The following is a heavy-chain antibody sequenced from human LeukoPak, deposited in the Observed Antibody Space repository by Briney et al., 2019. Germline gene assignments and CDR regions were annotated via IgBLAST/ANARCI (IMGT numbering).Heavy chain of an antibody. CDR2: IDYSGST. V-gene: IGHV4-30-4*07. CDR3: ARDRWGSNTSRPSSYYYYMDV. D-gene: IGHD2-2*01. J-gene: IGHJ6*03. Sequence: PSQTLSLTCAVSGGSISSDVYSWSWIRQPPGKGLEWIGYIDYSGSTYYNPSLKSRVTISVDTSKNQFSLKLSSVTAADTAVYYCARDRWGSNTSRPSSYYYYMDVWGKGTTVTVSS. CDR1: GGSISSDVYS.